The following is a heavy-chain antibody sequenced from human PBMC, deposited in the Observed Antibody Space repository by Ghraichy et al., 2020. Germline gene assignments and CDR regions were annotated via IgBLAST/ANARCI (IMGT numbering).Heavy chain of an antibody. V-gene: IGHV4-59*01. J-gene: IGHJ6*02. D-gene: IGHD3-10*01. CDR3: AGGATGYYGSGSYPYYYYYGMDV. CDR1: GGSISSYY. CDR2: IYYSGST. Sequence: SETLSLTCTVSGGSISSYYWSWIRQPPGKGLEWIGYIYYSGSTNYNPSLKSRVTISVDTSKNPFSLKLSSVTAADTAVYYCAGGATGYYGSGSYPYYYYYGMDVWGQGTTVTVSS.